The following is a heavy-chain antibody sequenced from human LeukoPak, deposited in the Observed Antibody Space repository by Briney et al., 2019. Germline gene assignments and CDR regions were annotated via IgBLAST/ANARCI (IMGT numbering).Heavy chain of an antibody. V-gene: IGHV4-34*01. CDR3: ARGLAAPTRLDY. D-gene: IGHD6-13*01. CDR1: GGSFSGYY. J-gene: IGHJ4*02. CDR2: INHSGST. Sequence: SETLSLTCAVYGGSFSGYYWSWIRQPPGKGLEWIGEINHSGSTNYNPSLKSRVTTSVDTSKNQFSLKLSSVTAADTAVYYCARGLAAPTRLDYWGQGTLVSVSS.